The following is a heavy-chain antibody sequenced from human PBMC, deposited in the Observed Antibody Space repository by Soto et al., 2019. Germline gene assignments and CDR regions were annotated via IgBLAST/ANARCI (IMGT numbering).Heavy chain of an antibody. D-gene: IGHD2-2*02. CDR1: GGSISSSNW. CDR2: IYHSGST. V-gene: IGHV4-4*02. Sequence: QVQLQESGPGLVKPSGTLSLTCAVSGGSISSSNWWSWVRQPPGKGLEWIGEIYHSGSTNYNPSLKSRVTISVDKSKNQFSLKLSSVTAADTAVYYCARLGYCSSTSCYTQSYYYYGMDVWGQGTTVTVSS. CDR3: ARLGYCSSTSCYTQSYYYYGMDV. J-gene: IGHJ6*02.